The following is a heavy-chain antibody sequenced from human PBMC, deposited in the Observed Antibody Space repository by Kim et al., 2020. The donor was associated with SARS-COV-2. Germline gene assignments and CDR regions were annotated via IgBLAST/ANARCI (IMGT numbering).Heavy chain of an antibody. CDR1: GFTFSSYG. Sequence: GGSLRLSYAASGFTFSSYGMHWVRQAPGKGLEWVAVIWYDGSNKYYADSVKGRFTISRDNSKNTLYLQMNSLRAEDTAVYYCARDAEVITRGNAFDIWGQGTMVTVSS. CDR3: ARDAEVITRGNAFDI. V-gene: IGHV3-33*01. CDR2: IWYDGSNK. J-gene: IGHJ3*02. D-gene: IGHD3-22*01.